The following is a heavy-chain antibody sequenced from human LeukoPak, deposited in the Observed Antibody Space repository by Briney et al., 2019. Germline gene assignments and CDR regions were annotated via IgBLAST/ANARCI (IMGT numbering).Heavy chain of an antibody. CDR2: IYVTEST. V-gene: IGHV4-4*07. CDR1: GGSITIYY. J-gene: IGHJ5*02. CDR3: ASGSIYSPNWFDP. Sequence: SETLSLTFTVSGGSITIYYWSWIRQPAGKGLEWIGRIYVTESTTYNPSLKSRVTISIDTSKNQFSLKLTSVTAADTAVYYCASGSIYSPNWFDPWGQGTLVTVSS. D-gene: IGHD2-15*01.